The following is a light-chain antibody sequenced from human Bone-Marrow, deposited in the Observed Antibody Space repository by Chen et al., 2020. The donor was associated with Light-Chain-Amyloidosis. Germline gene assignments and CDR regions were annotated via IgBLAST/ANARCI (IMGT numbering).Light chain of an antibody. Sequence: SYVLTQPSSVSEAPGQTATIACGGNNIGSKSVHWYQQTPGQAPLLVVYDDSDRPSGIPERLSGSNSGNTATLTISRVEAGDEADYYCQVWDRSSDRPVFGGGTKLTVL. CDR3: QVWDRSSDRPV. CDR1: NIGSKS. V-gene: IGLV3-21*02. J-gene: IGLJ3*02. CDR2: DDS.